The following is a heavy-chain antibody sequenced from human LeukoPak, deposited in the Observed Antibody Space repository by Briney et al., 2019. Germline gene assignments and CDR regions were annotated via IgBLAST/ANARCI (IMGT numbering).Heavy chain of an antibody. CDR3: ARDSLHPSSLHYYFDW. V-gene: IGHV3-21*01. J-gene: IGHJ4*02. CDR2: ISTSSSYI. D-gene: IGHD6-6*01. Sequence: GGSLRLSCAASGFTFSTYNMNWVRPAPGKGLEGVSSISTSSSYIYYADSLKGRFSRSRDNARNSLYLQMNSLRAQDTAVYFCARDSLHPSSLHYYFDWWGQGILVSVS. CDR1: GFTFSTYN.